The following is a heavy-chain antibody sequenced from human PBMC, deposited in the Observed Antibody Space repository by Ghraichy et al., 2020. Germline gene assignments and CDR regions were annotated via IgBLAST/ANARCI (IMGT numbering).Heavy chain of an antibody. CDR3: ARDRLEQWYYYGMDV. CDR1: GYTFTSYA. CDR2: INAGNGNT. V-gene: IGHV1-3*01. J-gene: IGHJ6*02. Sequence: ASVKVSCKASGYTFTSYAMHWVRQAPGQRLEWMGWINAGNGNTKYSQKFQGRVTITRDTSASTAYMELSSLRSEDTAVYYCARDRLEQWYYYGMDVWGQGTKVTVSS. D-gene: IGHD6-19*01.